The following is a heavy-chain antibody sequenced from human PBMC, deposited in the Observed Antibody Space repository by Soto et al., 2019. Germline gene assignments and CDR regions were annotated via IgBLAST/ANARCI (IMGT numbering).Heavy chain of an antibody. Sequence: QLQLQESGPGLVKPSETLSLTCTVSGGSISSSSYYWGWIRQPPGKGLEWIGSIYYSGSTYYNPSLKSRVTISVDTSKNQFSLKLSSVTAADTAVYYCATEPAEGGAYYYGSGVIDYWGQGTLVTVSS. CDR3: ATEPAEGGAYYYGSGVIDY. J-gene: IGHJ4*02. CDR1: GGSISSSSYY. D-gene: IGHD3-10*01. V-gene: IGHV4-39*01. CDR2: IYYSGST.